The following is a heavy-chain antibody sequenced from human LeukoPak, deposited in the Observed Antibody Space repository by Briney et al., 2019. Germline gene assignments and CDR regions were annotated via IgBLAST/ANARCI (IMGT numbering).Heavy chain of an antibody. CDR3: ARGSGYCSGGSCYNWFDP. Sequence: PGGSLRLSCAASGFIFNNYEMNWVRQAPGKGLEWVSYISSSSSTIYYADSVKGRFTISRDNAKNSLYLQIHSLRPEDTAVYYCARGSGYCSGGSCYNWFDPWGQGTLVTVSS. D-gene: IGHD2-15*01. CDR1: GFIFNNYE. V-gene: IGHV3-48*03. J-gene: IGHJ5*02. CDR2: ISSSSSTI.